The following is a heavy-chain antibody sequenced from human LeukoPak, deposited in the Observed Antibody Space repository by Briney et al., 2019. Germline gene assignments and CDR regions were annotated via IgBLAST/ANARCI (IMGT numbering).Heavy chain of an antibody. CDR2: INPNSGGT. D-gene: IGHD6-13*01. CDR3: ARGGTAAGYYYYMDV. V-gene: IGHV1-2*02. J-gene: IGHJ6*03. CDR1: GYTFTGYY. Sequence: ASAKVSCKASGYTFTGYYMHWVRQAPGQGLEWMGWINPNSGGTNYAQKFQGRVTMTRDTSISTAYMELSRLRSDDTAVYYCARGGTAAGYYYYMDVWGKGTTVTISS.